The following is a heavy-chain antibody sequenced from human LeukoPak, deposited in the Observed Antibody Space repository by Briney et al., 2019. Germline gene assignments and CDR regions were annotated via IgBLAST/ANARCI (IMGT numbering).Heavy chain of an antibody. V-gene: IGHV4-61*02. CDR3: ARVVGISGSGSWFDP. CDR2: IYTSGST. CDR1: GGSISSGSYY. D-gene: IGHD3-10*01. Sequence: SETLSLTCTVSGGSISSGSYYWSWIRQPAGKGLEWIGRIYTSGSTNYNPSLKSRVTISVDTSKNQFSLKLTSVTAADTAVYYCARVVGISGSGSWFDPWGQGTLVTVSS. J-gene: IGHJ5*02.